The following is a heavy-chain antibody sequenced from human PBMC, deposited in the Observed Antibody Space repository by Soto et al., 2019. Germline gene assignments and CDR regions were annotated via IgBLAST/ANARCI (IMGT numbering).Heavy chain of an antibody. CDR3: ARELYSCGAACPYSMDY. CDR1: GYTCVDYF. J-gene: IGHJ4*02. D-gene: IGHD2-21*01. Sequence: GASVMVPCKTSGYTCVDYFIQWVRQTRGQGLEWMGIISLRHHSTSYAQKFQDRLSVTRDPSSTTIYMELSSLRSEDTTVYYCARELYSCGAACPYSMDYWGQGTPVTLSP. CDR2: ISLRHHST. V-gene: IGHV1-46*01.